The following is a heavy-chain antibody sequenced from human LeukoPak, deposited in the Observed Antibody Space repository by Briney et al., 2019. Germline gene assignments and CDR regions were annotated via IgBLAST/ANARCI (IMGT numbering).Heavy chain of an antibody. CDR1: GFTVSSSY. CDR2: ISYDGSNK. J-gene: IGHJ4*02. D-gene: IGHD3-3*01. CDR3: ARRTLLAIDY. V-gene: IGHV3-30-3*01. Sequence: PGGSLRLSCAASGFTVSSSYMSWVRQAPGKGLEWVAVISYDGSNKYYADSVKGRFTISRDNSKNTLYLQMNSLRAEDTAVYYCARRTLLAIDYWGQGTLVTVSS.